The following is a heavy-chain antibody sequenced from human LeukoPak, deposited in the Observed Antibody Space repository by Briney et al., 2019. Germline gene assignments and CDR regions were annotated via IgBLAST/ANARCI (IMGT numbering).Heavy chain of an antibody. Sequence: SETLSLTCTVSGGSISNYYWSWIRQPAGKGLEWIGRIYTSGTTHYNPSLKSRVTMSVDTSKNQFSLNLSSVTAADTAVYYCARFSSIAAAFDYWGLGTLATVSS. CDR2: IYTSGTT. D-gene: IGHD6-13*01. CDR1: GGSISNYY. CDR3: ARFSSIAAAFDY. V-gene: IGHV4-4*07. J-gene: IGHJ4*02.